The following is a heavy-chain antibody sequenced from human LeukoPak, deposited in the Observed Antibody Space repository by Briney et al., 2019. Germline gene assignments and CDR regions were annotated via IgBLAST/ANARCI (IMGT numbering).Heavy chain of an antibody. V-gene: IGHV1-2*06. D-gene: IGHD2-8*01. Sequence: ASVTVSCKTSGYTFTDSYIHWVRQAPGQGREWMGRINPNSGDPNYPQKFQGRVTMTRDTSISTAYMEMSSLTSDDTAVYYCARSARHCNNGVCFTDYYIDLWGKGTTVIVSS. CDR3: ARSARHCNNGVCFTDYYIDL. CDR2: INPNSGDP. CDR1: GYTFTDSY. J-gene: IGHJ6*03.